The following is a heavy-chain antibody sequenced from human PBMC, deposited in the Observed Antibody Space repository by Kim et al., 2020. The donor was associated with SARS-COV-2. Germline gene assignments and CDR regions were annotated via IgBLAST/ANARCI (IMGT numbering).Heavy chain of an antibody. J-gene: IGHJ2*01. V-gene: IGHV4-39*07. CDR3: ARASYDSSGYDPPHWYVDL. D-gene: IGHD3-22*01. Sequence: KSRVTISVDTSKNQFSLKVSSVTAADTAVYYCARASYDSSGYDPPHWYVDLWGRGTLVTVSS.